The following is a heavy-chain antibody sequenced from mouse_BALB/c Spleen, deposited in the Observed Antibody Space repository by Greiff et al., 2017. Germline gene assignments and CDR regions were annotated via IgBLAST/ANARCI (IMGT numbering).Heavy chain of an antibody. CDR3: ARPLLRRPFWFAY. Sequence: VQLQQSGPELVKPGASVKISCKASGYTFTDYNMHWVKQSHGKSLEWIGYIYPYNGGTGYNQKFKSKATLTVDNSSSTAYMELRSLTSEDSAVYYCARPLLRRPFWFAYWGQGTLVTVSA. CDR1: GYTFTDYN. J-gene: IGHJ3*01. V-gene: IGHV1S29*02. CDR2: IYPYNGGT. D-gene: IGHD1-1*01.